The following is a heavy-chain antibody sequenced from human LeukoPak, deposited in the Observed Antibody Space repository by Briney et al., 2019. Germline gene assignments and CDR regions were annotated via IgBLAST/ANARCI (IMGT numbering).Heavy chain of an antibody. CDR1: GFTFSSYA. CDR2: ISYDGSNK. V-gene: IGHV3-30*01. J-gene: IGHJ4*02. Sequence: PGGSLRLSCAASGFTFSSYAMHWVRQAPGKELEWVAVISYDGSNKYYADSVKGRFTISRDNSKNTLYLQMNSLRAEDTAVYYCASARKWGESFDYWGQGTLVTVSS. CDR3: ASARKWGESFDY. D-gene: IGHD1-26*01.